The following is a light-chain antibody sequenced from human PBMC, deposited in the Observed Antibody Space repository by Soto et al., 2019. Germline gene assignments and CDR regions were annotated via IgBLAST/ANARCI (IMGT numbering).Light chain of an antibody. V-gene: IGLV2-14*03. Sequence: QSVLTQPASVSGSPGQSITISCSGTSSDVGGYNYVFWYQHHPGKAPKLMIYDVSNRPSGVSNRFSGSKSGNTASLTISGLQAEDEAEYYCRSYPSSRTYVFGNGNKLTVL. CDR1: SSDVGGYNY. CDR3: RSYPSSRTYV. J-gene: IGLJ1*01. CDR2: DVS.